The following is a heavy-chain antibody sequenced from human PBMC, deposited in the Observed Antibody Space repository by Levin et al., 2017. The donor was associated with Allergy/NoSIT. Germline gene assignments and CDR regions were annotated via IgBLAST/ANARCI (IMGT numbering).Heavy chain of an antibody. D-gene: IGHD2-2*01. Sequence: ASVKVSCKASGYTFTGYYMHWVRQAPGQGLEWMGWINPNSGGTNYAQKFQGRVTMTRDTSISTAYMELSRLRSDDTAVYYCARITTQRDIVVVPAAQPRPWYFDRWGRGTLVTVSS. V-gene: IGHV1-2*02. CDR3: ARITTQRDIVVVPAAQPRPWYFDR. CDR2: INPNSGGT. CDR1: GYTFTGYY. J-gene: IGHJ2*01.